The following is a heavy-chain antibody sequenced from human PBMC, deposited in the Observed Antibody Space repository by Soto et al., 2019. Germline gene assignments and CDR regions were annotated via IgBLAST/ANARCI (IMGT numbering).Heavy chain of an antibody. J-gene: IGHJ6*02. V-gene: IGHV4-59*01. Sequence: SETLSLTCTVSGGSISSYYWSWIRQPPGKGLEWIGYIYYSGSTNYNPSLKSRVTISVDTSKNQFSLKLSSVTAADTAVYYCARAAPIKDGYNFLSYYYGMDVWGQGTTVTVSS. D-gene: IGHD5-12*01. CDR2: IYYSGST. CDR1: GGSISSYY. CDR3: ARAAPIKDGYNFLSYYYGMDV.